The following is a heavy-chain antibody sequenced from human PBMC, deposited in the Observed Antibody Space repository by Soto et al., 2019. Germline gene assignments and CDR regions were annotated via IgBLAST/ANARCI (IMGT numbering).Heavy chain of an antibody. Sequence: EVQLVESGGGLVQPGGSLRLSCAASGFTFSSYEMNWVCQAAGKGLEWVSYISSGGTITYNADSVKGRFTISRDNAKNSLYLQMNSLRAEDTAVYYCARVLIPQRYYYYGMDVWGQGTTVTVSS. CDR1: GFTFSSYE. V-gene: IGHV3-48*03. CDR3: ARVLIPQRYYYYGMDV. CDR2: ISSGGTIT. D-gene: IGHD1-1*01. J-gene: IGHJ6*02.